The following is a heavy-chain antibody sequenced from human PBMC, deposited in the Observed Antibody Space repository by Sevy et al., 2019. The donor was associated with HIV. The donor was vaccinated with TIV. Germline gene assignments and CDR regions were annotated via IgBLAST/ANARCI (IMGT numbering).Heavy chain of an antibody. CDR1: GYIFTSYG. D-gene: IGHD3-22*01. V-gene: IGHV1-18*01. Sequence: ASVKVSCKASGYIFTSYGISWGRQAPRQGLEWMGWINGHNGNTNYVQNLQGRVTMTTDTSTNTAYMELRSLRSDDTAVYYCARDGYDGSGYQRGLFDFWGQGTLVTVSS. CDR3: ARDGYDGSGYQRGLFDF. J-gene: IGHJ4*02. CDR2: INGHNGNT.